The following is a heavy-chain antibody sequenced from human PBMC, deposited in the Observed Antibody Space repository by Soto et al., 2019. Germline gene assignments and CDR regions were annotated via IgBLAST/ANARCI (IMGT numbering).Heavy chain of an antibody. Sequence: QVQLVQSGAEVKKSGASVKVSCKASGYTFTGYYIHWVRQAPGQGPEWMGEIGPNRGDTRYAQKFQGRVTMTRDTSITTGYMELSNLSPDDTAVYYCGRGRSGELVVFYWGQGTLVTVYS. CDR3: GRGRSGELVVFY. CDR2: IGPNRGDT. CDR1: GYTFTGYY. D-gene: IGHD1-7*01. J-gene: IGHJ4*02. V-gene: IGHV1-2*02.